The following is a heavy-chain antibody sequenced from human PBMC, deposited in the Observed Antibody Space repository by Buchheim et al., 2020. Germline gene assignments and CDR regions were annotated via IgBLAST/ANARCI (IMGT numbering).Heavy chain of an antibody. CDR3: AKDSSSSSDWYFDL. Sequence: QVQLVESGGGVVQPGRSLRLSCAASGFTFSSYGMLWVRQAPGKGLEWVAVISYDGSNKYYADSVKGRFTISRDNSKNTLYLQMNSLRAEDTAVYYCAKDSSSSSDWYFDLWGRGTL. D-gene: IGHD6-6*01. V-gene: IGHV3-30*18. CDR2: ISYDGSNK. CDR1: GFTFSSYG. J-gene: IGHJ2*01.